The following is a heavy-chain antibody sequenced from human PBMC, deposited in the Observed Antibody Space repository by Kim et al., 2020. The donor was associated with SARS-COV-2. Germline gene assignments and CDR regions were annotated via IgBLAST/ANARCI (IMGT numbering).Heavy chain of an antibody. CDR1: GFTFSTYG. D-gene: IGHD2-2*02. Sequence: GGSLRLSCAASGFTFSTYGMHWVRQAPGKGLEWVATLWYDGSNKYYPDSVKGRFTVSRDNSKNTLYLQVNSLRAEDTAVYYCARGYCGTATCYTGGTYFAYWGRGTLVPLSS. V-gene: IGHV3-33*01. CDR3: ARGYCGTATCYTGGTYFAY. J-gene: IGHJ4*02. CDR2: LWYDGSNK.